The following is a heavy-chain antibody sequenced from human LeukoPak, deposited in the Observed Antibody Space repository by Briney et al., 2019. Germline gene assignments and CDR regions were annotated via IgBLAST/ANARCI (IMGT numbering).Heavy chain of an antibody. Sequence: GGSLRLSCAASGFTFSSYMMNWVRQAAGKGLEWVSSINSGSTYTYYTESVKGRFTVSRDNAKHSLFLQMHSLRAEDTAIYYCARSLTTLTYEGYWGQGTLVTVSS. D-gene: IGHD1-1*01. V-gene: IGHV3-21*01. CDR3: ARSLTTLTYEGY. CDR2: INSGSTYT. CDR1: GFTFSSYM. J-gene: IGHJ4*02.